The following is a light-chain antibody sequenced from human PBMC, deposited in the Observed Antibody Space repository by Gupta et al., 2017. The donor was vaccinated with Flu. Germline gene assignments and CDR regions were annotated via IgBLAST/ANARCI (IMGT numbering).Light chain of an antibody. CDR2: KAS. Sequence: DIQMTQSPSTLSASVGDRVTITCRASQSVSTWLAWYQQKPGKAPKLLIYKASNLERGVPSRFSGSGSGTEFTLTISSLQPEDFATYYCQHYSTYLYTFGQGTKLEIK. J-gene: IGKJ2*01. V-gene: IGKV1-5*03. CDR3: QHYSTYLYT. CDR1: QSVSTW.